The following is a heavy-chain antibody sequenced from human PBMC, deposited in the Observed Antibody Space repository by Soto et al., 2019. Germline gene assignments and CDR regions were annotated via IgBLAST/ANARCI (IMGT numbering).Heavy chain of an antibody. D-gene: IGHD3-22*01. J-gene: IGHJ4*02. V-gene: IGHV2-5*02. CDR3: ARLYYYDSSVYLRTFDY. CDR1: GFSLSTSGVG. CDR2: IFWDNDN. Sequence: QITLKESGPTLVKHTQTLTLTGTFSGFSLSTSGVGVGWIRQPPGKALEWLALIFWDNDNRYSPSQKNRLTITKDDAKNQVVLTMTNMEPVDTAAYYCARLYYYDSSVYLRTFDYWGQGTLVTVSS.